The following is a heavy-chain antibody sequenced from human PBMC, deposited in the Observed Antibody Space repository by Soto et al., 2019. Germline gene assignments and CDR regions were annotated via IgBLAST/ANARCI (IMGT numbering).Heavy chain of an antibody. V-gene: IGHV4-39*01. CDR2: IYYSGST. D-gene: IGHD5-12*01. Sequence: QLQLQDSGPGLVKPSETLSLTCTVSGGSISSSSYYWGWIRQPPGKGLEWIGNIYYSGSTYYNPSLKSRITISVDTSKHQFSLRLSSVTAADTAVYYCARLVQSGYDYWYFDLWGRGTLVTVSS. CDR3: ARLVQSGYDYWYFDL. CDR1: GGSISSSSYY. J-gene: IGHJ2*01.